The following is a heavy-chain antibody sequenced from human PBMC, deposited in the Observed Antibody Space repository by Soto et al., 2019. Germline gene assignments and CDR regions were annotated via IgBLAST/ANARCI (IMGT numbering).Heavy chain of an antibody. J-gene: IGHJ6*02. Sequence: QVQLQESGPGLVKPSETLSLTCTVSGGSVSSGSYYWSWIRQPPGKGLEWIGYIYYSGSTNYNPSLKSLVPISVDKSKNQFSLKLSSVTAADTAVYSCARDGVWDGMDVWGQGTTVTVSS. V-gene: IGHV4-61*01. CDR2: IYYSGST. CDR3: ARDGVWDGMDV. D-gene: IGHD3-16*01. CDR1: GGSVSSGSYY.